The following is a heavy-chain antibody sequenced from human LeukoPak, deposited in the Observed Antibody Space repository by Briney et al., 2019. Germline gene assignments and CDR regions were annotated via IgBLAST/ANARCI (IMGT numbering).Heavy chain of an antibody. J-gene: IGHJ4*02. CDR2: LTNHGTIT. CDR3: PPQQGGNPAY. V-gene: IGHV3-74*01. CDR1: GVTFSSHW. D-gene: IGHD4-23*01. Sequence: GGALRLSWAASGVTFSSHWMSGGREARGRGGFWVSPLTNHGTITTYADSVKGRFTISRDHAKNMLYLQVNSLRAEDTAVYYFPPQQGGNPAYWGQGTLVTISS.